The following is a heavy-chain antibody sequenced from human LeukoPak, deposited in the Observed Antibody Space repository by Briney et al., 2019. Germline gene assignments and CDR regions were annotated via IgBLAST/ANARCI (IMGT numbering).Heavy chain of an antibody. V-gene: IGHV4-59*01. J-gene: IGHJ4*02. CDR3: SRGWVGYKHKGYFDY. CDR2: IDHTGIT. CDR1: ADSITIYY. Sequence: SETLSLTCTVSADSITIYYWSWIRQPPGQGLEWIGYIDHTGITNYNPSLNSRVTISRDTSKNHFSLELSSATAADTAVYFWSRGWVGYKHKGYFDYWGQGTLVTVSP. D-gene: IGHD5-24*01.